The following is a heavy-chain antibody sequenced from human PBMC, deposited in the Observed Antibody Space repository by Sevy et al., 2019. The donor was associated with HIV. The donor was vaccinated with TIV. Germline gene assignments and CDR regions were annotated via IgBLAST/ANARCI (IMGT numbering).Heavy chain of an antibody. Sequence: SETLSLPCAVYGGSFSGYEWSWIRQPPGKGLGWMGEINHRGNPNYNPSLKSRLTKSVDTSKNQFSLKLNSVTAADTAVYYCARGQLRINMIVVVMTSSEFWFDPWGRGTLVTVSS. CDR1: GGSFSGYE. V-gene: IGHV4-34*01. D-gene: IGHD3-22*01. J-gene: IGHJ5*02. CDR3: ARGQLRINMIVVVMTSSEFWFDP. CDR2: INHRGNP.